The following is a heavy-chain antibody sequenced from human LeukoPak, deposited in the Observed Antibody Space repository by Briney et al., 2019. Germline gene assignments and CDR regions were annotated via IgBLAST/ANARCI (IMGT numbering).Heavy chain of an antibody. D-gene: IGHD2-21*01. CDR2: IYYSGST. CDR1: AGSINSYY. CDR3: ARLTRRSYSFYYYIGV. V-gene: IGHV4-59*01. Sequence: SETLSLTRPGAAGSINSYYTSCIRQPPGKGLEWIGYIYYSGSTNYNPSLKSRVTMSVDTSKNQFSLKLTSVTAAGTAVYYCARLTRRSYSFYYYIGVWGKGTTVTVSS. J-gene: IGHJ6*03.